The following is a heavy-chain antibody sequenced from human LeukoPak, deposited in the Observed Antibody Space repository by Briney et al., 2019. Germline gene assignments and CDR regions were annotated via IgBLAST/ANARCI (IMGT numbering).Heavy chain of an antibody. V-gene: IGHV1-69*06. CDR1: GGSFNSYA. Sequence: SVKVSCKASGGSFNSYAISWVRQAPGQGLEXXGGIIPIFGTANYAQKFQGRVTITADKSTNTAYMELSSLRSEDTAVYYCARSQPLAYFDLWGRGTLVTVSS. J-gene: IGHJ2*01. CDR2: IIPIFGTA. CDR3: ARSQPLAYFDL.